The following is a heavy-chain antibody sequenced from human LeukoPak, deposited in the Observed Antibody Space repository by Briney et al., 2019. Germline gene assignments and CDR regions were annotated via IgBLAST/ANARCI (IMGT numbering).Heavy chain of an antibody. Sequence: SETLSLTCTVSGGSVSSGSYYWSWIRQPPGKGLEWIGYIYYSGSTDYNPSLKSRVTISVDTSKNQFSLKLSSVTAADTAVYYCARDGDGYELDYWGQGTLVTVSS. J-gene: IGHJ4*02. V-gene: IGHV4-61*01. CDR1: GGSVSSGSYY. D-gene: IGHD5-24*01. CDR3: ARDGDGYELDY. CDR2: IYYSGST.